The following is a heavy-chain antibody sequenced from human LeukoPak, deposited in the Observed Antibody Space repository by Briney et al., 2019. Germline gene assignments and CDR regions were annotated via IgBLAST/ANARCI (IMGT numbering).Heavy chain of an antibody. CDR3: AKSYYGDSNYFDY. J-gene: IGHJ4*02. CDR1: GFTFSSYA. CDR2: ISGSGGST. D-gene: IGHD4-17*01. V-gene: IGHV3-23*01. Sequence: GGSLRLSCAASGFTFSSYAMSWVRQAPGKGLEWVSAISGSGGSTYYADSVKGRFTISRDNYKNTLYLQMNSLRAEDTAVYYCAKSYYGDSNYFDYWGQGTLVTVSS.